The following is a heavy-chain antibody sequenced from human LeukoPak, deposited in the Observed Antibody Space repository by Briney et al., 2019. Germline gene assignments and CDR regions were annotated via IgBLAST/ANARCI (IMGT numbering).Heavy chain of an antibody. D-gene: IGHD3-22*01. CDR1: GFTFSDYY. CDR2: ISSSSSYI. V-gene: IGHV3-21*01. Sequence: GGSLRLSCAASGFTFSDYYMNWVRQAPGKGLEWVSSISSSSSYIYYADSVKGRFTISRDNAKNSLYLQMNSLRAEDTAVYYCARESRYYYDSSGYPDYWGQGTLVTVSS. CDR3: ARESRYYYDSSGYPDY. J-gene: IGHJ4*02.